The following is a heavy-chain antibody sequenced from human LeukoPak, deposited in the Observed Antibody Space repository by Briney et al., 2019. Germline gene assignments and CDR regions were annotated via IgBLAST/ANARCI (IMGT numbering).Heavy chain of an antibody. V-gene: IGHV3-23*01. CDR1: GFTFSSYA. CDR3: ARWGKQYGDYLSYYGLDV. Sequence: GGSLRLSCAASGFTFSSYAMSWVRQAPGKGLEWVSAISGSGGSTYYADSVKGRFTISRDNSKNTLYLQMNSLRAEDTAVYYCARWGKQYGDYLSYYGLDVWGPGTTVTVSS. D-gene: IGHD4-17*01. J-gene: IGHJ6*02. CDR2: ISGSGGST.